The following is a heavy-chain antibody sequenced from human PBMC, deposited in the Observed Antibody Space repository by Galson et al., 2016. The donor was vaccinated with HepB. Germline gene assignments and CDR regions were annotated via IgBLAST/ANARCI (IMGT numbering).Heavy chain of an antibody. V-gene: IGHV1-18*01. CDR1: GYKFISYG. D-gene: IGHD3-3*01. CDR3: AREGNPGDFWSGYSGWFDP. J-gene: IGHJ5*02. CDR2: IGAYNVKT. Sequence: SVKVSCKASGYKFISYGISWLRQAPGQGLEWMGWIGAYNVKTNYAQKFQGRVTMTTDTSTSTAYMELRSLRSDDTAVYYCAREGNPGDFWSGYSGWFDPWGQGTLVTVSS.